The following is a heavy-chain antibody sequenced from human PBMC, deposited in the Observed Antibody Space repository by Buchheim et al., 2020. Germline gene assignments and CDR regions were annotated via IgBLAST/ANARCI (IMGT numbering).Heavy chain of an antibody. V-gene: IGHV1-46*03. J-gene: IGHJ5*02. D-gene: IGHD1-26*01. Sequence: QVQLVQSGAEVKKPGASVKVSCKASGYTFTTYYMHWVRQAPGQGLEWMGTINPSGGSTSYAQKFQGRVTMTRDTSTSTVYMELSSLSSEDTAVYYCGRDLGVSYRYNWFDPWGQGTL. CDR3: GRDLGVSYRYNWFDP. CDR1: GYTFTTYY. CDR2: INPSGGST.